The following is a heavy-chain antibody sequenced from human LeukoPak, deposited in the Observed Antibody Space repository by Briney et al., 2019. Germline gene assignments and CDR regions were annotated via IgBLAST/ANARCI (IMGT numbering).Heavy chain of an antibody. V-gene: IGHV1-2*02. J-gene: IGHJ4*02. CDR3: AVIAAAGTQLDY. CDR2: INPNSGVT. D-gene: IGHD6-13*01. Sequence: GASVKVSCKASGYTFTAYYMYWVRQAPGQGLEWMGWINPNSGVTNYAQKFLGRVTMAREPSSSTAYMELNRLRSDNTAVYYCAVIAAAGTQLDYWGQGTLVTVSS. CDR1: GYTFTAYY.